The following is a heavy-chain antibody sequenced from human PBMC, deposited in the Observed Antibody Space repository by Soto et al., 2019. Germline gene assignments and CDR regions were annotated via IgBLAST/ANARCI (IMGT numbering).Heavy chain of an antibody. CDR1: GGTFSSYA. CDR2: IIPIFGTA. D-gene: IGHD3-10*01. J-gene: IGHJ6*02. V-gene: IGHV1-69*06. CDR3: ARRYYGSGSKEHTNYYYYYRMDV. Sequence: SVKVSCKASGGTFSSYAISWLRQAPGQGLEWMGGIIPIFGTANYAQKFQGRVTITADKSTSTAYMELSSLRSEDTAVYYCARRYYGSGSKEHTNYYYYYRMDVWGQGTTVTVSS.